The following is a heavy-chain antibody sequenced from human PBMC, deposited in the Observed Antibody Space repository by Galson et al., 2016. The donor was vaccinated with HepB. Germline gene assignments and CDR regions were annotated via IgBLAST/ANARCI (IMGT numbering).Heavy chain of an antibody. CDR3: AKEGIAAAGPFDY. CDR2: ISYDGSNK. Sequence: SLRLSCAASGFTFSSYGMHWVRQAPGKGLEWVAVISYDGSNKYYADSVKGRFTIPRDNSKNTLYLQMNSLRAEDTAVYYCAKEGIAAAGPFDYWGQGTLVTVSS. V-gene: IGHV3-30*18. D-gene: IGHD6-13*01. CDR1: GFTFSSYG. J-gene: IGHJ4*02.